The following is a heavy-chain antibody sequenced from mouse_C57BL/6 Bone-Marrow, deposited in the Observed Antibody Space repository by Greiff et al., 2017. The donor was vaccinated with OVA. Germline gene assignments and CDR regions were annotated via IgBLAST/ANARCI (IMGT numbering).Heavy chain of an antibody. CDR1: GYTFTSYG. V-gene: IGHV1-81*01. CDR2: IYPRSDNT. D-gene: IGHD2-5*01. CDR3: ARWTYYSNYDAMDY. Sequence: QVQLQQSGAELARPGASVKLSCKASGYTFTSYGISWVTQSTGQGLEWIGEIYPRSDNTYYNEKFKGKATLTANKSTSTADIEFRSLTSEDSAVYFCARWTYYSNYDAMDYWGQGTSVTVSA. J-gene: IGHJ4*01.